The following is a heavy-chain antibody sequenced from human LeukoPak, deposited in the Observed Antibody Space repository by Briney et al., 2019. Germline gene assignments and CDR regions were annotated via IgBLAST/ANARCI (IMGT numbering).Heavy chain of an antibody. CDR1: GFTFSAHA. CDR3: VRDSVEYFYGAGSHLDY. J-gene: IGHJ4*02. CDR2: ISFDGDNK. D-gene: IGHD3-10*01. Sequence: GGSLRLSCAASGFTFSAHAMHWVRPAPGMGLEWLAVISFDGDNKYYADSVRGRFTISRDNSKNTLSLQMNSLRAEDTAVYFCVRDSVEYFYGAGSHLDYWGQGTLVTVSS. V-gene: IGHV3-30*04.